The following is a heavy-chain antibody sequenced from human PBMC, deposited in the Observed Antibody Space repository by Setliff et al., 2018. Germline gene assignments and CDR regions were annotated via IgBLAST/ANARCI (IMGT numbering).Heavy chain of an antibody. CDR3: ARAPGRQDYHYMEL. V-gene: IGHV4-59*08. CDR2: VFYGGST. Sequence: LSLTCAVSGASTTTYYWSWIRQPPGKGLEWIGYVFYGGSTKFNPPLKSRVTISLDTSKSQFFLKLNSVTAADTAVYYCARAPGRQDYHYMELWGKGTTVTV. D-gene: IGHD2-15*01. CDR1: GASTTTYY. J-gene: IGHJ6*03.